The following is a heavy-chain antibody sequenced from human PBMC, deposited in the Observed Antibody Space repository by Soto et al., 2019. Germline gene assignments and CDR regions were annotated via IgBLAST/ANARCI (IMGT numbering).Heavy chain of an antibody. D-gene: IGHD1-1*01. CDR2: TCYTGNT. CDR3: ARELHPCFTHDLDP. CDR1: GGTVTFHP. V-gene: IGHV4-59*02. Sequence: PSERMALTCFASGGTVTFHPGAWVRKITGQGLEWIAYTCYTGNTNYNPSLQGLVTISLETSENQLSLKLLSMTAADTADYYCARELHPCFTHDLDPSGEATLVTVSS. J-gene: IGHJ5*02.